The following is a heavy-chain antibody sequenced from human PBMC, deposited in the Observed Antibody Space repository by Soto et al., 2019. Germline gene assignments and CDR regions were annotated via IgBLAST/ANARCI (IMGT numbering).Heavy chain of an antibody. CDR2: INHSGST. Sequence: SETLSLTCAVYGGSFSGYYLSWIRQPPGKGLEWIGEINHSGSTNYNPSLKSRVTISVDTSKNQFSLKLSSVTAADTAVYYCARRGYSGYDSRYYFDYWGQGTLVTVYS. D-gene: IGHD5-12*01. V-gene: IGHV4-34*01. J-gene: IGHJ4*02. CDR1: GGSFSGYY. CDR3: ARRGYSGYDSRYYFDY.